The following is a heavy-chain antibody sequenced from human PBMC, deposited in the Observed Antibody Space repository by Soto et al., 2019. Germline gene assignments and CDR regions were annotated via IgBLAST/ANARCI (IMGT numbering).Heavy chain of an antibody. J-gene: IGHJ4*02. CDR1: GFTFSSYA. CDR3: ARDVDTAMVTPFDY. V-gene: IGHV3-30-3*01. D-gene: IGHD5-18*01. CDR2: ISYDGSNK. Sequence: PGGSLRLSCAASGFTFSSYAMHWVRQAPGKGLEWVAVISYDGSNKYYAASVKGRFTISRDNSKNTLYLQMNSLRAEDTAVYYCARDVDTAMVTPFDYWGQGTLVTVSS.